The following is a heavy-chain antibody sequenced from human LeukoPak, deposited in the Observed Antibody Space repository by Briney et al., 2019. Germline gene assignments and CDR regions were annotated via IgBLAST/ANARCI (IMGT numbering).Heavy chain of an antibody. V-gene: IGHV3-7*01. D-gene: IGHD2-2*01. J-gene: IGHJ4*02. CDR3: ARDVCSSTSCFGVGGYSFDY. CDR1: GFTFSSYS. Sequence: GGSLRLSCAASGFTFSSYSMNWVRQARGKGLEWVANIKQDGSEKYYVDSVKGRFTISRDNAKNSLYLQMNSLRAEDTAVYYCARDVCSSTSCFGVGGYSFDYWGQGTLVTVSS. CDR2: IKQDGSEK.